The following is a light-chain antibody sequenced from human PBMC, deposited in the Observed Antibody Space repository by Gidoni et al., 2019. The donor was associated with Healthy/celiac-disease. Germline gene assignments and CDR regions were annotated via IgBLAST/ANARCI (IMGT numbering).Light chain of an antibody. CDR2: WAS. V-gene: IGKV4-1*01. CDR3: QQYYSTPPVT. Sequence: DIGRTQSPDSLAVSLDERATINGKSSRRVLYSSNNKNYLAWYQQKPGQPPKLLIYWASTRESGVPQRFSGSGSGTDFTLTISSLQAEDVAVYYCQQYYSTPPVTFGQGTRLEIK. CDR1: RRVLYSSNNKNY. J-gene: IGKJ5*01.